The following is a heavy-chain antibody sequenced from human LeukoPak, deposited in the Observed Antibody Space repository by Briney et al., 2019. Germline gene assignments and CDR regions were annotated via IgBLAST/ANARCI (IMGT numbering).Heavy chain of an antibody. D-gene: IGHD3-10*01. CDR1: GFTVSSNY. CDR2: IYSGGST. Sequence: GGSLRLSCAASGFTVSSNYMSWVRQAPGKGLEWISVIYSGGSTYYADSVKGRFTISRDNSKNTLYLQMNSLRAEDTAVYYCARESRGYYYYGMDVWGQGTTVTVSS. J-gene: IGHJ6*02. CDR3: ARESRGYYYYGMDV. V-gene: IGHV3-53*01.